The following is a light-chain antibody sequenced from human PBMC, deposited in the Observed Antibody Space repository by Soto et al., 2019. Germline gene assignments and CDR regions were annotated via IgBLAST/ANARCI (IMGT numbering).Light chain of an antibody. Sequence: EIVLTQSPGTLSFSPGERATLSCRASQSVSSNLAWYQQKPGQAPRLLIYGASIRATGIPARFSGSGSGTDFTLTISSLQPEDFATYYCQQSYSTPLTFGGGTKVDIK. J-gene: IGKJ4*01. CDR1: QSVSSN. V-gene: IGKV3-15*01. CDR2: GAS. CDR3: QQSYSTPLT.